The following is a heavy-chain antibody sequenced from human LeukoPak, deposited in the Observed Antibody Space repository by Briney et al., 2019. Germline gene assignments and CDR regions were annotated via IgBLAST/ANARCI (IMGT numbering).Heavy chain of an antibody. Sequence: GGSLRLSCAASGFTFSSYAMSWVRQAPGKGLEWVAVISYDGSNKYYVDSVKGRFTISRDNSKNTLYLQMHSLRAEDTAVYYCANHGTGNSPNFDYWGQGTLVTVSS. CDR3: ANHGTGNSPNFDY. D-gene: IGHD2-8*02. J-gene: IGHJ4*02. V-gene: IGHV3-30*18. CDR1: GFTFSSYA. CDR2: ISYDGSNK.